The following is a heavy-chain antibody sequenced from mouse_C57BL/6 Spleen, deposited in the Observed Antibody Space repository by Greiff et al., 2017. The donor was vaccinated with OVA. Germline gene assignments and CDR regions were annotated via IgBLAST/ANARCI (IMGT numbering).Heavy chain of an antibody. CDR1: GYTFTSYW. CDR2: IDPNSGGP. J-gene: IGHJ1*03. D-gene: IGHD4-1*01. Sequence: VKLQQPGAELVKPGASVKLSCKASGYTFTSYWMHWVKQRPGRGLEWIGRIDPNSGGPKYNEKFKSKATLTVDKPSSTAYMQLSSLTSEDSAVYYCARGNWDPYWYFEVWGTGTTVTVSS. V-gene: IGHV1-72*01. CDR3: ARGNWDPYWYFEV.